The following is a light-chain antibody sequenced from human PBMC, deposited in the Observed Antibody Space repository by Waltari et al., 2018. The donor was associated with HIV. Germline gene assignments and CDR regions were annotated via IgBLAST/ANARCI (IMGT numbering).Light chain of an antibody. CDR3: TSNTSSHTWV. Sequence: QSALTQPASVSGSPGQSITISCTGTSSDVGVYQYVSWYQQHPGQAPKLIIYEVSNRPSGVTNRFSGSKSGNTASLTISGLQAEDEAGYYCTSNTSSHTWVFGGGTQLTVL. V-gene: IGLV2-14*01. CDR2: EVS. CDR1: SSDVGVYQY. J-gene: IGLJ3*02.